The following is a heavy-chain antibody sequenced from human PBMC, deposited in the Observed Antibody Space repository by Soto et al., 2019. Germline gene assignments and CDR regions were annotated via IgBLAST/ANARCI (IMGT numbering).Heavy chain of an antibody. CDR1: GFMFSSAW. CDR2: IKSKRDGGTT. J-gene: IGHJ4*02. V-gene: IGHV3-15*01. D-gene: IGHD1-1*01. CDR3: VEGWNDF. Sequence: HLVESGGDLVKPGGSLRLSCAASGFMFSSAWMSWVRQAPGKGLEWVGRIKSKRDGGTTDYAPPVKGRFVISRDDSKNTLYLQINSLKTDAPAVYYCVEGWNDFWGQGTLVAVSS.